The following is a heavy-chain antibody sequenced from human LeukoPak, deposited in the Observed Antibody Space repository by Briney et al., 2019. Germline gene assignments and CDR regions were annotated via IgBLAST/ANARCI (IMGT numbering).Heavy chain of an antibody. D-gene: IGHD3-16*02. Sequence: PSETLSLTCTVSGGSISSYFWTWIRQPAGRGREWIGRIYTSGTINYNPSLKSRVTISVDKSKNQFYLKLSSVTAADTAVYYCATVSRADAFDIWGQGTMVTVSS. CDR1: GGSISSYF. CDR2: IYTSGTI. CDR3: ATVSRADAFDI. J-gene: IGHJ3*02. V-gene: IGHV4-4*07.